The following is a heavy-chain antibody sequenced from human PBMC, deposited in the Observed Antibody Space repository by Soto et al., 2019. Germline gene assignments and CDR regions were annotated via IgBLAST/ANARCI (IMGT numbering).Heavy chain of an antibody. CDR1: GDSVSSNSAA. J-gene: IGHJ4*02. V-gene: IGHV6-1*01. Sequence: SQTLSLTCAISGDSVSSNSAAWNWIRQSPSRGLEWLGRTYYRSKWYNDYAVSVKSRITINPDTSKNQFSLHLNSVIPEDTVVYYCSRARNLRYYFDYWSQGTLVTVSS. D-gene: IGHD4-17*01. CDR2: TYYRSKWYN. CDR3: SRARNLRYYFDY.